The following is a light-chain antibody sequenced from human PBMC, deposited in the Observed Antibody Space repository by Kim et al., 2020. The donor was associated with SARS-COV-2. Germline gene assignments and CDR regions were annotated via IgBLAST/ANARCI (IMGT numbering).Light chain of an antibody. CDR1: QSVSSSY. V-gene: IGKV3-20*01. CDR2: GAS. J-gene: IGKJ2*01. CDR3: QQYGSSPLYT. Sequence: YPWESATLTCRASQSVSSSYLAWYQQKPGQAPRLLIYGASSRATGIPDRFSGSGSGTDFTLTISRLEPEDFAVYYCQQYGSSPLYTFGQGTKLEI.